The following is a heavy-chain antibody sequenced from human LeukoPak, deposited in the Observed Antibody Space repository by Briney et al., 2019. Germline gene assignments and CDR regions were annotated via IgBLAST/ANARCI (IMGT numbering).Heavy chain of an antibody. Sequence: SETLSLTCAVYGESFSAYFWNWIRQAPGKPLEYIGEINHRGSSHYNPSLKTRVTLSVDTSKNQFPLKLTSVTAADTAVYFCARGSSFDGYCSAGACDAGYYDSWGQGTPVTVSS. CDR2: INHRGSS. V-gene: IGHV4-34*01. CDR1: GESFSAYF. CDR3: ARGSSFDGYCSAGACDAGYYDS. D-gene: IGHD2-15*01. J-gene: IGHJ4*02.